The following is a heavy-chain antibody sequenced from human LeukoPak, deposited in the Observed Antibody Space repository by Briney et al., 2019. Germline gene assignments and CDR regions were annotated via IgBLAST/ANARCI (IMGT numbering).Heavy chain of an antibody. D-gene: IGHD6-19*01. CDR2: IYYSGST. J-gene: IGHJ4*02. Sequence: WVRQAPGKGLEWIGSIYYSGSTYYNPSLKSRVSISVGTSKDQFSLKLSSVTAADTAVYYCARHRDSSGWYDFDYWGQGTLVTVSS. CDR3: ARHRDSSGWYDFDY. V-gene: IGHV4-39*01.